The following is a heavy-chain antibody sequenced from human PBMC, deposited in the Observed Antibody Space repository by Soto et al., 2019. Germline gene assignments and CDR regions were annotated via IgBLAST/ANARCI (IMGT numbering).Heavy chain of an antibody. D-gene: IGHD6-13*01. CDR1: GGTFSSYA. Sequence: SVKVSCKTSGGTFSSYAINWVRQAPGQGLEWMGGIVPLFRTTNYAQKFRGRVTITADTSTYTVYMELSELRSGDTAVYYCARGGYSSTWSNLLDRSGLDVWGQGTTVTVSS. J-gene: IGHJ6*02. V-gene: IGHV1-69*06. CDR2: IVPLFRTT. CDR3: ARGGYSSTWSNLLDRSGLDV.